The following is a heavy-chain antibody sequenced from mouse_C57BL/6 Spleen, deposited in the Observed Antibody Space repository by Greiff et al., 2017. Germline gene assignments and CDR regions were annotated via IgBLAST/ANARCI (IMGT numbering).Heavy chain of an antibody. D-gene: IGHD1-1*01. V-gene: IGHV1-80*01. Sequence: QVQLKQSGAELVKPGASVKISCKASGYAFSSYWMNWVKQRPGKGLEWIGQIYPGDGDTNYNGKFKGKATLTADKSSSTAYMQLSSLTSEDSAVYFCARGGSSNAWFADWGQGTLVTVSA. CDR2: IYPGDGDT. CDR1: GYAFSSYW. J-gene: IGHJ3*01. CDR3: ARGGSSNAWFAD.